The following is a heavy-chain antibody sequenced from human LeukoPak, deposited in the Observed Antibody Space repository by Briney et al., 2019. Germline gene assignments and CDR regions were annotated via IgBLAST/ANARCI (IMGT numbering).Heavy chain of an antibody. J-gene: IGHJ4*02. Sequence: PSETLSLTCTVSGGSISSYYWSWARQPAGKGLEWIGRIHTSGSTNYNPSLKSRVTMSVDTSKNQFSLKLSSVTAADTAVYYCGGSRDGYIDYWGQGTLVTVSS. CDR1: GGSISSYY. CDR2: IHTSGST. D-gene: IGHD5-24*01. CDR3: GGSRDGYIDY. V-gene: IGHV4-4*07.